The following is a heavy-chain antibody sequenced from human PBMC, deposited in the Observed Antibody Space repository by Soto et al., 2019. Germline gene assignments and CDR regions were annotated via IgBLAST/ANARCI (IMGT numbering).Heavy chain of an antibody. CDR1: GYTFTSYD. CDR3: ARGRGYGDLVRNYYYYGMDV. Sequence: ASVKVSCKASGYTFTSYDINWVRQATGQGLEWMGWMNPNSGNTGYAQKFQGRATMTRNTSISTAYMELSSLRSEDTAVYYCARGRGYGDLVRNYYYYGMDVWGQGTTVTVSS. CDR2: MNPNSGNT. J-gene: IGHJ6*02. D-gene: IGHD4-17*01. V-gene: IGHV1-8*01.